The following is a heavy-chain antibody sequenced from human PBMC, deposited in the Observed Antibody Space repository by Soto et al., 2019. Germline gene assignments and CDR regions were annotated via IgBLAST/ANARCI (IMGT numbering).Heavy chain of an antibody. CDR3: VRSRYVGSYLGYFDS. CDR1: GFSFSSYE. D-gene: IGHD1-26*01. V-gene: IGHV3-48*03. Sequence: EEQLVESGGALVQPGGSLRLSCAGSGFSFSSYEMNWVRQAPGKGLEWLSFVSSSGSAMYHTDSVKGRFTISRDNGKNSLYLQMDSLRAEDTAVYYRVRSRYVGSYLGYFDSWGQGTLVTVSS. CDR2: VSSSGSAM. J-gene: IGHJ4*02.